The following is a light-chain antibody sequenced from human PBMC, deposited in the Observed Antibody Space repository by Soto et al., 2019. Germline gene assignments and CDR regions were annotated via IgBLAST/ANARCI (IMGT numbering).Light chain of an antibody. J-gene: IGKJ1*01. Sequence: EIVLTQSPGTLSLSPGERATLSCRASQSVSSSYLAWYQQKPGQAPRLLIYGASSWATGIPDRFSGSGSEKDFTLTISRLEPEDCAVYYFQQYGSSSWTFGEGTKVEIK. CDR2: GAS. V-gene: IGKV3-20*01. CDR1: QSVSSSY. CDR3: QQYGSSSWT.